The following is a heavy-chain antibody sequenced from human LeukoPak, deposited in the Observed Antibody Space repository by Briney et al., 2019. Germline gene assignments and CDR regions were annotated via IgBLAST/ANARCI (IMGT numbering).Heavy chain of an antibody. CDR1: GFTFDDYA. CDR2: ISWNSGSI. D-gene: IGHD1-7*01. Sequence: GGSLRLSCAASGFTFDDYAMHWVRQAPGKGLEWVSGISWNSGSIGYADSVKGRFTISRDNAKNSLYLQMNSLRAEDTALYYCGRDPNGNYIGAFEMWGPGTKVTVSS. J-gene: IGHJ3*02. V-gene: IGHV3-9*01. CDR3: GRDPNGNYIGAFEM.